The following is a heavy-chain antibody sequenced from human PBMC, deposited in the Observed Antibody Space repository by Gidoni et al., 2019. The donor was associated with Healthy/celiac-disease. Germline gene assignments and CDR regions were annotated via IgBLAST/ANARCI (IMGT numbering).Heavy chain of an antibody. CDR3: ARDNAPMTTVTPCFSY. CDR2: IIPIFGTA. CDR1: GGTFSSYA. V-gene: IGHV1-69*12. Sequence: QVQLVQSGAEVKKPGSSVKVSCKASGGTFSSYAISWVRQAPGQGLAWMGGIIPIFGTANYAQKFQGRVTITADESTSTAYMELSSLRSEDTAVYYCARDNAPMTTVTPCFSYWGQGTLVTVSS. D-gene: IGHD4-17*01. J-gene: IGHJ4*02.